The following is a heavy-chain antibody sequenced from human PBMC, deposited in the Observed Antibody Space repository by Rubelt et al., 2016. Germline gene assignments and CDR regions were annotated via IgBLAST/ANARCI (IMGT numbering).Heavy chain of an antibody. CDR1: GFTFSTSW. CDR2: ISSDGINT. CDR3: TRDAQHGRFDP. V-gene: IGHV3-74*01. J-gene: IGHJ5*02. Sequence: EVQVVESGGTLVQPGGSLRLSCAASGFTFSTSWMHWVRQAPGKGLVWVSRISSDGINTAYADSVKGRFTISRDNAKNTLYLHMNSLRAEDTAVYYCTRDAQHGRFDPWGQGTLVTVSS.